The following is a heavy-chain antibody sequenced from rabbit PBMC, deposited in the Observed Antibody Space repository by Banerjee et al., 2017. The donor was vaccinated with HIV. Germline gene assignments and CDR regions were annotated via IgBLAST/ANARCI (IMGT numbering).Heavy chain of an antibody. D-gene: IGHD1-1*01. Sequence: QSLEESGGDLVKPGASLTLTCTASGLDFGASYWICWVRQAPGKGLEWIGCIYTSSGRTDYASWAKGRFTISKTSSTTVTLQMTSLTVADTATYFCARANSSSYYFNLWGQGTLVTVS. CDR2: IYTSSGRT. V-gene: IGHV1S40*01. J-gene: IGHJ4*01. CDR3: ARANSSSYYFNL. CDR1: GLDFGASYW.